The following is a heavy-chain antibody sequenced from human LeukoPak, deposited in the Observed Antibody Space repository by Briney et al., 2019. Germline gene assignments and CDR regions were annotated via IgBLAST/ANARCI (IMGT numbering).Heavy chain of an antibody. D-gene: IGHD3-3*01. V-gene: IGHV1-18*01. CDR2: ISAYNGNT. Sequence: ASVKVSCKASGYTFTSYGISWVRQAPGQGLEWMGWISAYNGNTNYAQKLQGRVTMTTDTSTSTAYMELSRLRSDHTAVYYCARSGDFWSASLDWGQGTLVTVSS. CDR1: GYTFTSYG. J-gene: IGHJ4*02. CDR3: ARSGDFWSASLD.